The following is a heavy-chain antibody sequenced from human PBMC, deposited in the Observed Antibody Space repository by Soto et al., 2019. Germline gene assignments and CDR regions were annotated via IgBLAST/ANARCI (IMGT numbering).Heavy chain of an antibody. CDR2: VYFSGNT. CDR3: GSVRPSGYVLS. V-gene: IGHV4-59*01. CDR1: GGSLSIYY. J-gene: IGHJ5*02. Sequence: SGTLSLTCTVSGGSLSIYYWTWIRHSPGKGLEWIGYVYFSGNTNYNPSLKSRVTISIDTSKNQFSLRLASVTAADTAFYYCGSVRPSGYVLSWGQGTLVTVSS. D-gene: IGHD6-25*01.